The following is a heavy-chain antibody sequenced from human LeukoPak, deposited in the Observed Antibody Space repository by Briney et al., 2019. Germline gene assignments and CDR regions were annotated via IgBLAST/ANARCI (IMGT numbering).Heavy chain of an antibody. J-gene: IGHJ4*02. Sequence: PSETLSLTCTVSGGSISSSSYYWGWIRQPPGKGLEWIGSIYYSGSTYYNPSLKSRVTISVDTSKNQFSLKLSSVTAADTAVYYCARDAVGGYSSGYSVYWGQGTLVTVSS. CDR1: GGSISSSSYY. CDR3: ARDAVGGYSSGYSVY. CDR2: IYYSGST. D-gene: IGHD3-22*01. V-gene: IGHV4-39*02.